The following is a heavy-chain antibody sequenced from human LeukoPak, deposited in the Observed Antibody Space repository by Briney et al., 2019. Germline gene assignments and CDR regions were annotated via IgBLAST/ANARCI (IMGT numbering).Heavy chain of an antibody. CDR1: GYTFTGYY. J-gene: IGHJ6*02. CDR3: ARDEDGMDV. Sequence: ASVKVSCKASGYTFTGYYMHWVRQAPGQGLEWVGWINPKSGGTNYGQQFQGRVTMTRDTSISTVYMELSRLRSDDTAVYYCARDEDGMDVWGQGTTVTVSS. CDR2: INPKSGGT. V-gene: IGHV1-2*02.